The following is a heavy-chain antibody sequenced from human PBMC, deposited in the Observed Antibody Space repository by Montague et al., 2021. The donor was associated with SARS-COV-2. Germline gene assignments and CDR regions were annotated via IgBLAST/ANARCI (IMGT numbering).Heavy chain of an antibody. D-gene: IGHD3-9*01. CDR1: GGSFSGFY. Sequence: SETLSLTCAVYGGSFSGFYWSWIRQPPGKGLEWIGEMNHSGSTNYSPSLKSRVTISVDTSKNQFSLKLSSVTAADTAVYYCARGVTYYDILTGYYKGNYYYGMDVWGQGTTVTVSS. V-gene: IGHV4-34*01. CDR3: ARGVTYYDILTGYYKGNYYYGMDV. CDR2: MNHSGST. J-gene: IGHJ6*02.